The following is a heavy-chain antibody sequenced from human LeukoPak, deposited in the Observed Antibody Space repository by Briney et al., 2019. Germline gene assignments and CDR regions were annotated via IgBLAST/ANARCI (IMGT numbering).Heavy chain of an antibody. J-gene: IGHJ3*02. CDR3: ARRSGTYHAFDI. Sequence: SETLSLTCTVSGGSISSYGYYGGWLRQPPGRGREWIGSFYYTGSTFYNPSLKSRVTISVDTSENQFSLKLSSVTAADTAVYYCARRSGTYHAFDIWGQGTMVTVSS. CDR1: GGSISSYGYY. D-gene: IGHD1-26*01. CDR2: FYYTGST. V-gene: IGHV4-39*01.